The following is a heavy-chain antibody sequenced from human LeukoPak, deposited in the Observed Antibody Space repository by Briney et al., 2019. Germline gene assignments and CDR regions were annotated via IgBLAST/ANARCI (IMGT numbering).Heavy chain of an antibody. V-gene: IGHV3-23*01. Sequence: GGSLRLSCAASGFTFSSSAMSWVRQAPGKGLEWVSAISGSGGSTYYADSVKGRFTISRDNSRNTLYLQMNSLRAEDTAVYYCAKDRRQQLVRGLDCWGQGTLVTVSS. CDR3: AKDRRQQLVRGLDC. J-gene: IGHJ4*02. D-gene: IGHD6-13*01. CDR1: GFTFSSSA. CDR2: ISGSGGST.